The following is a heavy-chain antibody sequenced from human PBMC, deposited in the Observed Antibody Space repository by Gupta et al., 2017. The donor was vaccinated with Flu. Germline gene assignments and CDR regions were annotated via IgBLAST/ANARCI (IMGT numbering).Heavy chain of an antibody. D-gene: IGHD1-26*01. V-gene: IGHV3-74*01. Sequence: EVQLVESGGGLVQPGGSLRLSCAASGFPFSSYWMHWVRQAPGKGLVWVSRINTDGSRTSYADSVKGRFSISRDNAKNTLYLQMNSLRAEDTAVYYCARVSVGAYHFDSWGQGTLVTVSS. CDR3: ARVSVGAYHFDS. CDR2: INTDGSRT. CDR1: GFPFSSYW. J-gene: IGHJ4*02.